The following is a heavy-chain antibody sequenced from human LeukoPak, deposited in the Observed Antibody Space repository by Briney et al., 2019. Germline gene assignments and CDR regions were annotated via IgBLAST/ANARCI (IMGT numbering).Heavy chain of an antibody. CDR1: GDSLSTYY. CDR3: GRGEWLVVYYFDY. V-gene: IGHV4-4*07. Sequence: SETLSLTCTVSGDSLSTYYWSWIRQPAGKGLEWIGRIHTSGTTKYNPSLKRRVTMSLDTSKNQFPLSLSSVTAADTAVYYCGRGEWLVVYYFDYGGQGSLVTVSS. D-gene: IGHD6-19*01. CDR2: IHTSGTT. J-gene: IGHJ4*02.